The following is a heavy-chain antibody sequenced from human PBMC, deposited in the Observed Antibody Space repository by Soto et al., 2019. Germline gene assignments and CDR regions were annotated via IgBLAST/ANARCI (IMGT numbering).Heavy chain of an antibody. Sequence: QVQLVESGGGVVQPGRSLRLSCAASGFTFSSYAMHWVRQAPGKGLEWVAIISYDGSKKYYADSVNGRFTISRDNSKNTLYLQMTSLRAEDTAVYYCAREKVTTGFDYWGQGTLVTVSS. V-gene: IGHV3-30-3*01. CDR1: GFTFSSYA. D-gene: IGHD4-17*01. J-gene: IGHJ4*02. CDR3: AREKVTTGFDY. CDR2: ISYDGSKK.